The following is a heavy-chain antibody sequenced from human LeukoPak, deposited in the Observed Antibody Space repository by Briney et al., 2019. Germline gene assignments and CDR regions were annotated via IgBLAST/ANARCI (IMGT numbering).Heavy chain of an antibody. Sequence: GGSLRLSCAASGFDFSDYYMSWIRQAPGKGLEWISNIKTTGLTTYYADSVKGRFTSSRDNAKNSLFLQMNSLRADDTAIYYCARAGQSRYMDVWGKGTAVTVSS. CDR1: GFDFSDYY. CDR3: ARAGQSRYMDV. J-gene: IGHJ6*03. V-gene: IGHV3-11*04. CDR2: IKTTGLTT.